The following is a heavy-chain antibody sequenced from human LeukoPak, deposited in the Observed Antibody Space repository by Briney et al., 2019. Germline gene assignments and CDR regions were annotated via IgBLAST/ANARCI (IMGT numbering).Heavy chain of an antibody. V-gene: IGHV4-59*01. Sequence: SETLSPTCTASGGAISSYSWSWIRQPPGKGLEWIGYINYSGSTNYNPSLKSRVTISVDTSKNQFSLKLSSVTAADTAVYYCATAIAVANDAFDIWGQGTMVTVSS. CDR3: ATAIAVANDAFDI. D-gene: IGHD6-19*01. CDR2: INYSGST. CDR1: GGAISSYS. J-gene: IGHJ3*02.